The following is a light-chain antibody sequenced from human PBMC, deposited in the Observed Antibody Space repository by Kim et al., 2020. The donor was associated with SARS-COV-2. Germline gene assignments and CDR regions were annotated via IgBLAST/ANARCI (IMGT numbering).Light chain of an antibody. Sequence: SPGERATLACRASQSVSNSYLAWYHQKPGQAPRLRIYGASSRATGISDRFSGSGSGTDFTFSISRLEPEDFAVYYCQQYGSSPLTFGGGTKVDIK. V-gene: IGKV3-20*01. J-gene: IGKJ4*01. CDR2: GAS. CDR3: QQYGSSPLT. CDR1: QSVSNSY.